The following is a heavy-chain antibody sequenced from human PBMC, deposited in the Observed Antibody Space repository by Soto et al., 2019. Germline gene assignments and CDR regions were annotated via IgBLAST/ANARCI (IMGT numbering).Heavy chain of an antibody. V-gene: IGHV1-2*02. Sequence: PGQGLEWMGWINPNSGGTNYAQKFQGRVTMTRDTSISTAYMELSRLRSDDTAVYYCVKDHGAYHLNFEYWGLGTLVTVSS. CDR3: VKDHGAYHLNFEY. CDR2: INPNSGGT. D-gene: IGHD2-2*01. J-gene: IGHJ4*02.